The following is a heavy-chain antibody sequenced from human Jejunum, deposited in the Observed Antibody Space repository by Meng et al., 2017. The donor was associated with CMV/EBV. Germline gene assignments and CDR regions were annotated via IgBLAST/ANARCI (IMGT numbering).Heavy chain of an antibody. D-gene: IGHD3-16*02. J-gene: IGHJ5*02. CDR3: AREGSIMITFGGVIPYDP. Sequence: TFTGYYIHWVRQAPGQGLEWMGRINPSSGGTNYAQKFQGRVTMTRNTSISTAFMELTRLRSDDTAVYYCAREGSIMITFGGVIPYDPWGQGTLVTVSS. V-gene: IGHV1-2*06. CDR2: INPSSGGT. CDR1: TFTGYY.